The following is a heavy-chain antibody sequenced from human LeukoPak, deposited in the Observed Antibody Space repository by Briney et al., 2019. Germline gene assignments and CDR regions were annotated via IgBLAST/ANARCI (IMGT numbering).Heavy chain of an antibody. Sequence: ASVKVSCKASGYTFTGYYMHWVRQAPGQGLEWLGWINPNSGGTNYPQKFQGRVTMTRDTSIGTAYMELSRLRSDDTAVYFCARAAYGDYPFDYWGQGTLVTVSS. V-gene: IGHV1-2*02. CDR2: INPNSGGT. D-gene: IGHD4-17*01. J-gene: IGHJ4*02. CDR1: GYTFTGYY. CDR3: ARAAYGDYPFDY.